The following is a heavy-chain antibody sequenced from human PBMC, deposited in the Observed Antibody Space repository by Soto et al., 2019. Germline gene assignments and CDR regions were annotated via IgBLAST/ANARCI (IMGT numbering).Heavy chain of an antibody. CDR1: GFIFSSYG. V-gene: IGHV3-30*18. Sequence: GGSLRLSCAASGFIFSSYGIHWVRQAPGKGLEWVAVISYDGSNKYYVDSVKGRFTISRDDSKNTLYLQMNSLRAEDTAVYYCAKEASEWLRRYYFDYWGQGTLVTVSS. D-gene: IGHD6-19*01. CDR2: ISYDGSNK. CDR3: AKEASEWLRRYYFDY. J-gene: IGHJ4*02.